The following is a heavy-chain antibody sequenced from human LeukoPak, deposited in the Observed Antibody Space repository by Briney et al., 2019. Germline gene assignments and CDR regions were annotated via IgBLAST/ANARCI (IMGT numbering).Heavy chain of an antibody. Sequence: PGGSLRLSCAASGFTFSSYSMNWVRQAPGKGLEWVSSISSSSSYIYYADSVKGRFTISRDNAKNSLYLQMNSLRAEDTAVYYCARDRWSHQYGMDVWGQGTTVTVSS. CDR2: ISSSSSYI. V-gene: IGHV3-21*01. CDR1: GFTFSSYS. CDR3: ARDRWSHQYGMDV. D-gene: IGHD3-3*01. J-gene: IGHJ6*02.